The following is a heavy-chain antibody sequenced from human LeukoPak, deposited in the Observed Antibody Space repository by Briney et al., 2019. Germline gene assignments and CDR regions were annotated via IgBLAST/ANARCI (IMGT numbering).Heavy chain of an antibody. V-gene: IGHV4-4*07. Sequence: PSETLSLTCTVSGGSISIYYWNWIRQPAGKGLEWIGRIFTSGITNYDPSLESRVTMSVDTSKNQFSLNLSSVTPADAAVYYCARESSGNYYNPLGYMDVWGKGTTVTVSS. CDR3: ARESSGNYYNPLGYMDV. D-gene: IGHD3-10*01. CDR2: IFTSGIT. J-gene: IGHJ6*03. CDR1: GGSISIYY.